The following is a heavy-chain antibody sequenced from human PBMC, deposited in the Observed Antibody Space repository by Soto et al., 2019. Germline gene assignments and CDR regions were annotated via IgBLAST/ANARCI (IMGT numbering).Heavy chain of an antibody. V-gene: IGHV3-7*01. CDR2: INQDGSDK. Sequence: EVQLVEYGGGLVQPEGSLRLSCAASGFTFSRYWMSWLRQAPGQGPEWVANINQDGSDKHYVDSVRGRFTISRDNAKSVLYLQMNNLRVEDTALYYCARARGWDIVVVPAASDYGGQGSLVTVSS. CDR1: GFTFSRYW. J-gene: IGHJ4*02. CDR3: ARARGWDIVVVPAASDY. D-gene: IGHD2-21*02.